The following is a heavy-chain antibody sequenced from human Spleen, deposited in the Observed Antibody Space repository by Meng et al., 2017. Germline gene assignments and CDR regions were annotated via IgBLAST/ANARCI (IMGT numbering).Heavy chain of an antibody. D-gene: IGHD5-12*01. CDR1: GFSFNRHA. Sequence: GGSLRLSCAASGFSFNRHAMNWVRQAPGKGLEWVSAVSGSGDTTFYVDSVKGRFTISRDNSKNTVYLQMNSLKSEDTAVYYCSGHIDYWGQGTLVTVSS. V-gene: IGHV3-23*01. J-gene: IGHJ4*02. CDR3: SGHIDY. CDR2: VSGSGDTT.